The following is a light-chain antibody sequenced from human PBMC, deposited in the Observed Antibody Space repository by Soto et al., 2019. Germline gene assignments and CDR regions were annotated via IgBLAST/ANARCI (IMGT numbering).Light chain of an antibody. V-gene: IGLV1-51*02. Sequence: QSVLTQPPSVSAAPGQKVTISCSGNSSNIGSNDVSWYQQLPGKAPKLLIYENSQRPSGIPDRFSGSKSGTSATLGITGLQAEDEADYYCSSYTSSTVVFGGGTKLTVL. CDR3: SSYTSSTVV. J-gene: IGLJ2*01. CDR1: SSNIGSND. CDR2: ENS.